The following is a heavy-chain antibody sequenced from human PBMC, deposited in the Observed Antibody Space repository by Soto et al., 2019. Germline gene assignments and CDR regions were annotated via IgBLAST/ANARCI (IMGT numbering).Heavy chain of an antibody. J-gene: IGHJ6*02. CDR3: AKDGGSSWYFSGSRRPKHGKYGMDV. CDR2: ISGSGGST. Sequence: GGSLRLSCAASGFTFSSYAMSWVRQAPGKGLEWVLAISGSGGSTYYADSVKGRFTISRDNSKNTLYLQMNSLRAEDTAVYYCAKDGGSSWYFSGSRRPKHGKYGMDVWGQGTTVTVSS. D-gene: IGHD6-13*01. V-gene: IGHV3-23*01. CDR1: GFTFSSYA.